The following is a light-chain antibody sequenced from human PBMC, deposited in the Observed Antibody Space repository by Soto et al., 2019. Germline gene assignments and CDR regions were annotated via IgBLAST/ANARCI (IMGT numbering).Light chain of an antibody. Sequence: QSALTQPASVSGSPGQSITISCTGTSSDVGGYIYVSWYQQHPGKAPKLMIYDVNNRPSGVSNRFSGSKSGNTASLTISGLQTEDEADYYCVSYTSSFSYVVGSGTKLTVL. CDR3: VSYTSSFSYV. J-gene: IGLJ1*01. V-gene: IGLV2-14*03. CDR2: DVN. CDR1: SSDVGGYIY.